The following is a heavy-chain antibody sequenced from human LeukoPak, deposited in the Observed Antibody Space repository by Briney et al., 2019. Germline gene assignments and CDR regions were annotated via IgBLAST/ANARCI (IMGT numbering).Heavy chain of an antibody. Sequence: GGALRLSCAASGFTFSSYAMSWVGQAPGKGLEWVSAISGSGGSTYYADYVKRRFTISRDNSKNTLYLQMNSLRAEDTAVSYCAIPRIDYYGSGSYRHWGQGTLVTVSS. D-gene: IGHD3-10*01. J-gene: IGHJ4*02. CDR1: GFTFSSYA. V-gene: IGHV3-23*01. CDR2: ISGSGGST. CDR3: AIPRIDYYGSGSYRH.